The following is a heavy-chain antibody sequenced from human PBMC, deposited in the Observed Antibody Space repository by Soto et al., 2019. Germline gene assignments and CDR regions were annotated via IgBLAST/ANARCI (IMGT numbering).Heavy chain of an antibody. CDR2: TIPMFNIA. J-gene: IGHJ6*02. CDR3: ARGRELDDDDYPDYGMDV. CDR1: GGTFSRNA. D-gene: IGHD4-17*01. V-gene: IGHV1-69*01. Sequence: QVHLVQSGAEVKKPGSSVKVSRKASGGTFSRNAISWVRLAPGQGLEWMGGTIPMFNIAKNAQKFQGRVTITADESRNTAYMELSSLRSEDTAVYYCARGRELDDDDYPDYGMDVWGQGTTVTVSS.